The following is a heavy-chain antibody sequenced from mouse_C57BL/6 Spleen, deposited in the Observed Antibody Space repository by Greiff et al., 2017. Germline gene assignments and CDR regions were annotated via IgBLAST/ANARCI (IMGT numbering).Heavy chain of an antibody. CDR1: GYTFTDYN. J-gene: IGHJ1*03. CDR2: INPNNGGT. D-gene: IGHD2-3*01. Sequence: EVQRVESGPELVKPGASVKMSCKASGYTFTDYNMHWVKQSHGKSLEWIGYINPNNGGTSYNQKFKGKATLTVNKSSSTAYMELRSLTSEDSAVYYCARSDGYYWYFDVWGTGTTVTVSS. V-gene: IGHV1-22*01. CDR3: ARSDGYYWYFDV.